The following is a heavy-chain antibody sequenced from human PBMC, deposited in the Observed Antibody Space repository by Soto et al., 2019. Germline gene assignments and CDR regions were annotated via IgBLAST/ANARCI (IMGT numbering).Heavy chain of an antibody. V-gene: IGHV1-18*01. CDR3: ARGRVYGDFYFDY. CDR2: ISPYNGNT. J-gene: IGHJ4*02. CDR1: GYTFTNFG. Sequence: QVQLVQSGAEVKKPGASVKVSCKASGYTFTNFGINWVRQAPGLGLEWVGWISPYNGNTQTVEKLQGRVTMTTDTSTSTAYMELRSLRSDDTAVYYCARGRVYGDFYFDYWGQGTLVTVSS. D-gene: IGHD4-17*01.